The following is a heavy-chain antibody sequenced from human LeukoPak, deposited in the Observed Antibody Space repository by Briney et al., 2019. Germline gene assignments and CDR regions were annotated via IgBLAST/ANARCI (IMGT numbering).Heavy chain of an antibody. V-gene: IGHV3-30*03. CDR3: ARVVDHDYGDYYLDY. CDR2: ISYDGSNK. CDR1: GFTFSTYS. J-gene: IGHJ4*02. Sequence: PGGSLRLSCAASGFTFSTYSMSWVRQAPGKGLEWVAVISYDGSNKYYADSVKGRFTISRDNSKNTLYLQMNSLRAEDTAVYYCARVVDHDYGDYYLDYWGQGTLVTVSS. D-gene: IGHD4-17*01.